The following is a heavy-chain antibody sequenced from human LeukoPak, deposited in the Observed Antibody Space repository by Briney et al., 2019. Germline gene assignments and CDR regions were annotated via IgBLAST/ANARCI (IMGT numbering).Heavy chain of an antibody. V-gene: IGHV1-2*02. J-gene: IGHJ3*02. CDR1: GYTFTGYY. Sequence: ASVKVSCKASGYTFTGYYLHWVRQAPGQGLEWMGWINPTSGGTNYAQKFQDRVTMTRDTSISTAYMELSRLRSDDTAVYYCARESLGSYKTVVIVARGHDAFDMWGQGTMVTVSS. CDR3: ARESLGSYKTVVIVARGHDAFDM. CDR2: INPTSGGT. D-gene: IGHD3-22*01.